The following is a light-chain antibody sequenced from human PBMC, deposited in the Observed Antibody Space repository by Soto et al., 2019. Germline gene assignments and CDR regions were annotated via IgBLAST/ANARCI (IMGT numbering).Light chain of an antibody. CDR2: EVS. CDR1: SSDVGGYKY. V-gene: IGLV2-14*01. J-gene: IGLJ1*01. CDR3: TSKTSTSPYV. Sequence: QSVLAQPASVSGSPGQSITISCTGTSSDVGGYKYVSWYQQHPGKAPKFLIYEVSNRPSGVSSRFSGSKSGNTASLTISGLQAEDEADYYCTSKTSTSPYVFGTGTNGTVL.